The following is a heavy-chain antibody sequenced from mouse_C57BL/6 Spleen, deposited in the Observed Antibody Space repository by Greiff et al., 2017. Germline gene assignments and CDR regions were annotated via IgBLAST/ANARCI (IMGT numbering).Heavy chain of an antibody. J-gene: IGHJ2*01. V-gene: IGHV5-9*01. CDR3: ARHNYDGSSLDY. D-gene: IGHD1-1*01. Sequence: EVKVVESGGGLVKPGGSLKLSCAASGFTFSSYTMSWVRQTPEKRLEWVATISGGGGNTYYPDSVKGRFTISRDNAKNTLYLQMSSLRSEDTALYYCARHNYDGSSLDYWGQGTTLTVSS. CDR2: ISGGGGNT. CDR1: GFTFSSYT.